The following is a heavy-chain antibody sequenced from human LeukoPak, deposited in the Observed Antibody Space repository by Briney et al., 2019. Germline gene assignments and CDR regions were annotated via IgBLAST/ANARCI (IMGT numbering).Heavy chain of an antibody. V-gene: IGHV4-39*01. D-gene: IGHD3-9*01. Sequence: PSETLSLTCTVSGGSISSSSYYWGWIRQPPGKGLEWIGSIYYSGSTYYNPSLKSRVTISVDTSKNQFSLKLSSVTAADTAVYYCARHGIGSLRGLTGYSGANWFDPWGQGTLVTVSS. CDR2: IYYSGST. J-gene: IGHJ5*02. CDR1: GGSISSSSYY. CDR3: ARHGIGSLRGLTGYSGANWFDP.